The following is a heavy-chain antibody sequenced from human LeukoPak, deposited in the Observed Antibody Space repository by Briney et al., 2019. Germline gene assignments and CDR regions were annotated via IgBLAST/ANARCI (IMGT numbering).Heavy chain of an antibody. J-gene: IGHJ4*02. CDR3: AKQVIGYFDY. Sequence: WGSLRLSCAASGFTFSSYAMSWVRQAPGKGLEWVSAINGSGGSTYYADSVKGRFTISRDNSKNTLYLQMNSLRAEDTAVYYCAKQVIGYFDYWGQGTLVTVSS. CDR2: INGSGGST. D-gene: IGHD3-10*01. V-gene: IGHV3-23*01. CDR1: GFTFSSYA.